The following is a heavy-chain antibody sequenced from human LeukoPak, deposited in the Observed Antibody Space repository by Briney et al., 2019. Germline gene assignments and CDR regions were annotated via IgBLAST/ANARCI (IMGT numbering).Heavy chain of an antibody. CDR2: IKEDGSEK. V-gene: IGHV3-7*03. CDR1: GLNFSSRW. J-gene: IGHJ4*02. CDR3: ARHYGGYSSSTD. Sequence: GGSLRLSCAASGLNFSSRWMNWVRQAPGQGLEWVASIKEDGSEKHYVDSVKGRFTISRNNGKNSLYLQMNSLRAEDTAVYYCARHYGGYSSSTDWGQGTLVTVSS. D-gene: IGHD6-13*01.